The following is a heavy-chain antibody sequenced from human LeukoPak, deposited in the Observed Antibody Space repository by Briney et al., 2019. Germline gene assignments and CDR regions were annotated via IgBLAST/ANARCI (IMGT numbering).Heavy chain of an antibody. V-gene: IGHV3-23*01. D-gene: IGHD3-10*01. J-gene: IGHJ4*02. Sequence: GGFLRLSCAASGFTFSSYAMSWVRQAPGKGLEWVSAISGSGGSTYYADSVKGRFTISRDNAKNSLYLQMNSLRAEDTAVYYCARDSSLLLWFGESSFDYWGQGTLVTVSS. CDR3: ARDSSLLLWFGESSFDY. CDR1: GFTFSSYA. CDR2: ISGSGGST.